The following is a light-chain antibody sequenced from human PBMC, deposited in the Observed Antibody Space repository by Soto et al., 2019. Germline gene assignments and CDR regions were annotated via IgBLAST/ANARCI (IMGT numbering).Light chain of an antibody. CDR2: GAS. V-gene: IGKV3-20*01. CDR3: QQYGSSPKT. Sequence: EIVLTQSPGTLSLSPGERATLSCRASQSVSSSYLAWYQQKPVQAPRLLIYGASSRTTGIPDRFSGSGSGTDFTLTISRLEPEDFAVYYCQQYGSSPKTFGPGTKVEIK. J-gene: IGKJ1*01. CDR1: QSVSSSY.